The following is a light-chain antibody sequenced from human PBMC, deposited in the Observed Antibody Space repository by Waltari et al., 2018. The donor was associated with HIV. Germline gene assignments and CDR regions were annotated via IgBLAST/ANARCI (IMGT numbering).Light chain of an antibody. CDR1: QSISNN. J-gene: IGKJ2*01. V-gene: IGKV3-15*01. Sequence: VTMLSPATLPVAPADSATLSCSASQSISNNLAWYQQKPGQAPRLLMYDASTRATGVPARFSGSGSGTEFTLTISSLQSEDFAVYYCQQYINWPPYTFGQGTKLEIK. CDR2: DAS. CDR3: QQYINWPPYT.